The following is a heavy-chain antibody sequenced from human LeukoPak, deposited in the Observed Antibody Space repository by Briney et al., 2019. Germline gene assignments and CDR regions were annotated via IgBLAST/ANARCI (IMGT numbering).Heavy chain of an antibody. CDR3: AKGPYYGSGSYDSY. Sequence: GGSLRLSCAASGFTFSNFGMHWVRQAPGKGLEWVAFIRYDGSNTYYADSVKGRFTISRDNSKNTLYLQMNSLRAEDTAVYYCAKGPYYGSGSYDSYWGQGTLVTVSS. CDR1: GFTFSNFG. CDR2: IRYDGSNT. D-gene: IGHD3-10*01. J-gene: IGHJ4*02. V-gene: IGHV3-30*02.